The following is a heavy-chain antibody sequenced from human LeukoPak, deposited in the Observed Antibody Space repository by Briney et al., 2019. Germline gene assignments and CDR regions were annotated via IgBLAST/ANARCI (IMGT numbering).Heavy chain of an antibody. J-gene: IGHJ4*02. V-gene: IGHV4-31*03. CDR1: GGSVSRGSHY. D-gene: IGHD3-22*01. CDR3: ARHGDDSSGYYGY. Sequence: PSETLSLTCTVSGGSVSRGSHYWGWIRQRPGLGLEWIGYINYSGGTHYNPSLEGRASISVDTSTNQFSLRLNSVTAADTAVYYCARHGDDSSGYYGYWGQGTLVTVSS. CDR2: INYSGGT.